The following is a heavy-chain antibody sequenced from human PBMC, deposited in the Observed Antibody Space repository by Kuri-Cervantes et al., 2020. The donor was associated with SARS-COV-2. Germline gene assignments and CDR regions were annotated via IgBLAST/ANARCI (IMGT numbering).Heavy chain of an antibody. CDR3: ARESYYYGMDV. Sequence: GGSLRLSCAASGFTFSSYGMHWVRQAPGKGLEWVAVIWYDGSNKYYADSVKGRFTISRENAKNSLYLQMNSLRAEDTAVYYCARESYYYGMDVWGQGTTVTVSS. CDR2: IWYDGSNK. J-gene: IGHJ6*02. CDR1: GFTFSSYG. V-gene: IGHV3-33*01.